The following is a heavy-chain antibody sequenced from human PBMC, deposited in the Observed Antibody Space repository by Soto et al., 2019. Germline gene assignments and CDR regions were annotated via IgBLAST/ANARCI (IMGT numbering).Heavy chain of an antibody. J-gene: IGHJ4*02. Sequence: LSLTCAVSGGSISNSNWWSWVRQPPGKGLEWIGNIYHSGSTNYNPSLKSRVTISIDKSNNQFSLKLSSVTAADTSVYYCARVGHNYGDFDFDYWGQGTLVTVSS. CDR2: IYHSGST. CDR1: GGSISNSNW. V-gene: IGHV4-4*02. CDR3: ARVGHNYGDFDFDY. D-gene: IGHD4-17*01.